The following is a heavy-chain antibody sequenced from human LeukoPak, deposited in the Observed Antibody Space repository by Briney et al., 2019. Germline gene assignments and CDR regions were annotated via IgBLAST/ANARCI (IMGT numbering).Heavy chain of an antibody. J-gene: IGHJ4*02. CDR2: IYYSGST. D-gene: IGHD3-3*01. CDR3: ARGPADVLRFLEWLSRPLDY. Sequence: PSETLSLTCTVSGGSISSSSYYWGWIRQPPGKGLEWIGSIYYSGSTYYNPSLKSRVTISVDTSKNQFSLKLSSVTAADTAVYYCARGPADVLRFLEWLSRPLDYWGQGTLVTVSS. V-gene: IGHV4-39*07. CDR1: GGSISSSSYY.